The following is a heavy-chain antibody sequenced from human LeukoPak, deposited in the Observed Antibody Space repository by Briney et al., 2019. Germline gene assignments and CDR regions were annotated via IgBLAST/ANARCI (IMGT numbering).Heavy chain of an antibody. CDR1: GFAFSSHW. CDR2: INGDGSIT. Sequence: GGSLRLSCAASGFAFSSHWMHWVRRVPGKGLIWLSQINGDGSITNYADSVKGRFTISRDNAKNTVYLQMNSLRVEDTAIYYCTRVEGMQLWERMYDYWGQGALVTVSS. J-gene: IGHJ4*02. D-gene: IGHD1-26*01. V-gene: IGHV3-74*01. CDR3: TRVEGMQLWERMYDY.